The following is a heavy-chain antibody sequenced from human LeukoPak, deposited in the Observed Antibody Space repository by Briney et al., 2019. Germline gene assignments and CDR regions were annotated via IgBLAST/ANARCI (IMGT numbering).Heavy chain of an antibody. CDR1: GFTFSNAW. V-gene: IGHV3-15*01. D-gene: IGHD4-17*01. CDR3: TPEPYGSP. Sequence: PGGSLRLSCAASGFTFSNAWMSWVRQAPGKGLEWVGRIKSKTGGGTTDYAAPVKGRFTISRDDSTTTLFLQMNSLKTKDTAVYFCTPEPYGSPWGQGTLVNVSS. CDR2: IKSKTGGGTT. J-gene: IGHJ5*02.